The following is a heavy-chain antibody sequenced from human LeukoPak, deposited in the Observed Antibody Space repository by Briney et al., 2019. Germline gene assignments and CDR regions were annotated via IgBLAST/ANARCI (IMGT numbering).Heavy chain of an antibody. CDR3: ARGPLRPTKYGSGSYPRACFDY. Sequence: SETLSLTCTVSGGSISSSSYYWGWIRQPPGKGLEWIGSIYYSGSTYYNPSLRSRVTISVDTSKNQFSLKLSSVTAADTAVYYCARGPLRPTKYGSGSYPRACFDYWGQGTLVTVSS. D-gene: IGHD3-10*01. CDR1: GGSISSSSYY. J-gene: IGHJ4*02. CDR2: IYYSGST. V-gene: IGHV4-39*07.